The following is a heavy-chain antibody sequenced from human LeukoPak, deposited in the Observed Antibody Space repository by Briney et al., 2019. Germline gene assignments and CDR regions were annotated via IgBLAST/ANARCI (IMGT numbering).Heavy chain of an antibody. J-gene: IGHJ6*02. CDR2: IYPGDSDT. CDR1: GYSFTSYW. D-gene: IGHD3-10*01. CDR3: ARCGHRMLVTMVRGVHPGRYGMDV. V-gene: IGHV5-51*01. Sequence: RGESLKISCKGSGYSFTSYWIGWVRQMPGKGLEWMGIIYPGDSDTRYSPSFQGQVTISADKSISTAYLQWSSLKASDTAMYYCARCGHRMLVTMVRGVHPGRYGMDVWGQGTTVTVSS.